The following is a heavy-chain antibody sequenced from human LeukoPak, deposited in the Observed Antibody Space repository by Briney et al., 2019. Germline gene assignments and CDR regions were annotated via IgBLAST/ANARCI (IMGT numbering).Heavy chain of an antibody. J-gene: IGHJ4*02. V-gene: IGHV3-33*01. D-gene: IGHD6-19*01. Sequence: CGMHWVRQAPGKGLEWVAVIWYDGSNKYYADSVKGRFIISRDNSKNTLYLQMNSLRAEDTAVYYCARRVPVAGTIDYWGQGTLVTVSS. CDR3: ARRVPVAGTIDY. CDR2: IWYDGSNK. CDR1: CG.